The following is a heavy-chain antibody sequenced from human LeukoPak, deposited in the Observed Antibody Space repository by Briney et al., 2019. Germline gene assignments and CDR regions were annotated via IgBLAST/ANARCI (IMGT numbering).Heavy chain of an antibody. CDR2: INPNSGGT. Sequence: ASVKVSCKASGYTFTGYYMHWVRQAPGQGLEWMGWINPNSGGTNYAQKFQGWVTMTRDTSISTDYMELSRLRSDDTAVYYCARGRRVAMVRGAPRGYFDLWGRGTLVTVSS. CDR1: GYTFTGYY. D-gene: IGHD3-10*01. CDR3: ARGRRVAMVRGAPRGYFDL. J-gene: IGHJ2*01. V-gene: IGHV1-2*04.